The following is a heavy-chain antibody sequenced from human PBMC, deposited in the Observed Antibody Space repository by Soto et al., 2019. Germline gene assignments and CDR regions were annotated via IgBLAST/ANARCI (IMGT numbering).Heavy chain of an antibody. CDR2: INHSGST. Sequence: SETLSLTCAVYGGSFSGYYWSWIRQPPGKGLEWIGEINHSGSTNYNPSLKSRVTISVDTSKNQFSLKLSSVTAADTAVYYCARGPHPTIFGVVNAFDIWGQGTMVTVSS. V-gene: IGHV4-34*01. J-gene: IGHJ3*02. CDR3: ARGPHPTIFGVVNAFDI. D-gene: IGHD3-3*01. CDR1: GGSFSGYY.